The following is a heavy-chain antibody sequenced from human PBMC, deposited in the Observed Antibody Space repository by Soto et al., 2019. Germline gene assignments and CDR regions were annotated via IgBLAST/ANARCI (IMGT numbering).Heavy chain of an antibody. V-gene: IGHV4-31*03. J-gene: IGHJ6*02. Sequence: SETLSLTCTVSGGSLSRGGYYWSWIRQHPGKGLEWIGYIYYSGSTYYNPSLKSRVTISVDTSKNQFSLKLSSVTAADTAVYYCARVGLGAPYYYGMDAWGQGTTVTVSS. D-gene: IGHD3-16*01. CDR3: ARVGLGAPYYYGMDA. CDR1: GGSLSRGGYY. CDR2: IYYSGST.